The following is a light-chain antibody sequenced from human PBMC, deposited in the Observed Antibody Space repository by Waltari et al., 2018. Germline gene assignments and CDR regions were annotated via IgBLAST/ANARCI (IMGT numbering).Light chain of an antibody. Sequence: VMTQSPDSLAVSLGERATLTCRSSQSVFLSSNNKNYVAWYQHKPGQPPKLLISGASIREAGVPDRFTGSGSGTQFTLTISSLQAEDVAVYFCLQYFDVPQTFGQGTKLEI. V-gene: IGKV4-1*01. CDR2: GAS. CDR3: LQYFDVPQT. CDR1: QSVFLSSNNKNY. J-gene: IGKJ2*01.